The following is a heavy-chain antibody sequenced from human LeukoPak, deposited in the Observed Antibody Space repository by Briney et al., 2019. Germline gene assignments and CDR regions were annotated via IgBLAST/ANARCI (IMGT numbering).Heavy chain of an antibody. V-gene: IGHV1-2*02. D-gene: IGHD3-22*01. Sequence: ASVKVSCKASGYTFTCYYMHWVRQAPGQGLEWMGWINPNSGGTNYAQKFQGRVTMTRDTSISTAYMELGRLRSDDTAVYYCARLRYDSSGYYRKYYFDYWGQGTLVTVSS. J-gene: IGHJ4*02. CDR3: ARLRYDSSGYYRKYYFDY. CDR2: INPNSGGT. CDR1: GYTFTCYY.